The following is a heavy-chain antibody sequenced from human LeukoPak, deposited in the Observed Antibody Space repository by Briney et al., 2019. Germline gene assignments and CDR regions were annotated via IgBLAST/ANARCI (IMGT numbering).Heavy chain of an antibody. CDR1: GFTFSSYA. CDR3: AKGSYYVSSGSFYFDY. V-gene: IGHV3-23*01. Sequence: SGGSLRLSCAASGFTFSSYAMSWVRQAPGKGLEWVSGISGSGDNTYYADSVKGRFTISRDNSKNTLYVQVNSLGTEDTAAYYCAKGSYYVSSGSFYFDYWGQGTLVTVSS. D-gene: IGHD3-22*01. J-gene: IGHJ4*02. CDR2: ISGSGDNT.